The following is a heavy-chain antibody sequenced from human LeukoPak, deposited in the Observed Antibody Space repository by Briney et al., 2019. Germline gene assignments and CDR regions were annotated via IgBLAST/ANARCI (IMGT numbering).Heavy chain of an antibody. D-gene: IGHD2/OR15-2a*01. CDR1: GFTFSSYG. CDR2: IWYDGSNK. Sequence: GGSLRLSCAASGFTFSSYGMHWVRQAPGKGLEWVALIWYDGSNKYYADSVKGRFTISRDNSKNTLYLQMNSLRAEDTAVYYCAREGPRGNSQFDYGGQGTLVTVSS. V-gene: IGHV3-33*01. J-gene: IGHJ4*02. CDR3: AREGPRGNSQFDY.